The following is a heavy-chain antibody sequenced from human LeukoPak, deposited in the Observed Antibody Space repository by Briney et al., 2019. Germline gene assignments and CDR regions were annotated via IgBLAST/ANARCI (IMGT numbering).Heavy chain of an antibody. CDR3: AKDTSVWYDPSYMDV. J-gene: IGHJ6*03. V-gene: IGHV3-30*02. CDR1: GFTFSSYG. CDR2: IRYDGSNK. Sequence: PGGSLRLSCAASGFTFSSYGMHWVRQAPGKGLEWVAFIRYDGSNKYYADSVKGRFTISRDNSKNTLYLQMNSLRAEDTAVYYCAKDTSVWYDPSYMDVWGKGTTVTISS. D-gene: IGHD1-1*01.